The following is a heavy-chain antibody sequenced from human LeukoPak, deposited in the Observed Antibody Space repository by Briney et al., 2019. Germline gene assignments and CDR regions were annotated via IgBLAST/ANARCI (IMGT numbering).Heavy chain of an antibody. V-gene: IGHV1-46*01. J-gene: IGHJ4*02. D-gene: IGHD6-19*01. CDR3: ARGIGIAVAGT. CDR1: GYTFTGYY. Sequence: ASVKVSSKASGYTFTGYYMHWVRQAPGQGLEWMGIINPSGGSTSYAQKFQGRVTMTRDTSTSTVYMELSSLRSEDTAVYYCARGIGIAVAGTWGQGTLVTVSS. CDR2: INPSGGST.